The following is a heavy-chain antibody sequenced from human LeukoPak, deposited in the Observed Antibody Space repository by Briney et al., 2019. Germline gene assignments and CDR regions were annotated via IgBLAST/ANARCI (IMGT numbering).Heavy chain of an antibody. CDR2: IRSNVNSYPA. CDR1: GFTFSDSA. J-gene: IGHJ4*02. Sequence: GGSLRLSCAASGFTFSDSAMHWVRQASGKGLEWVGRIRSNVNSYPAAYAASVKGRFTISRDDSKNTAYLQMNSLTTEETSVYYGARLSKHYWCQGILVTVSS. CDR3: ARLSKHY. V-gene: IGHV3-73*01.